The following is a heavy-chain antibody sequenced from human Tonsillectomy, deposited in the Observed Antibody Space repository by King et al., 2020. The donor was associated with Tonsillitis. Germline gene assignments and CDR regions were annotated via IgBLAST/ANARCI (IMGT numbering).Heavy chain of an antibody. CDR1: GYTFTGYY. D-gene: IGHD4-17*01. Sequence: VQLVESGAEVKKPGASVKVSCKSSGYTFTGYYMHWVRQAPGQGLEWMGWINPNSGGTNYAQKFQGRVTMTRDTSISTAYMELSRLRSDDTAVYYCAGESSRPDYGDYEGGFDPWGQGTLVTVSS. CDR2: INPNSGGT. CDR3: AGESSRPDYGDYEGGFDP. J-gene: IGHJ5*02. V-gene: IGHV1-2*02.